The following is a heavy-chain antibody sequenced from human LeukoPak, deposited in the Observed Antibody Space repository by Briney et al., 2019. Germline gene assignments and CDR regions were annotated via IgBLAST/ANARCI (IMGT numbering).Heavy chain of an antibody. CDR3: ARPSSIAARPQFDY. D-gene: IGHD6-6*01. CDR2: IIPILGIA. V-gene: IGHV1-69*04. CDR1: GGTFSSYA. J-gene: IGHJ4*02. Sequence: GASVTVSCKASGGTFSSYAISWVRQAPGQGLAWMGRIIPILGIANYAQKFQGRVTITADKSTSTAYMELSSLRSEDTAVYYCARPSSIAARPQFDYWGQGTLVTVSS.